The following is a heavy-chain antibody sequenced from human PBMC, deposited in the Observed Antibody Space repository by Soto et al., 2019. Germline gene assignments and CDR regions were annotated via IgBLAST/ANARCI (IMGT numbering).Heavy chain of an antibody. CDR3: ARSDYDYVWGSYRYDY. Sequence: PSETLSLTCTVSGGSISSYYWSWIRQPAGKGLEWIGRIYTSGSTNYNPSLKSRVTMSVDTSKNQFSLKLSSVTAADTAVYYCARSDYDYVWGSYRYDYWGQGTLVTVSS. V-gene: IGHV4-4*07. D-gene: IGHD3-16*02. CDR2: IYTSGST. CDR1: GGSISSYY. J-gene: IGHJ4*02.